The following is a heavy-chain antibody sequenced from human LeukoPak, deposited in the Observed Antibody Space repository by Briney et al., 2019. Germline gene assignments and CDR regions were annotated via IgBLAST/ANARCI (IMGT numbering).Heavy chain of an antibody. J-gene: IGHJ4*02. CDR3: AGGRGGSGWIDY. CDR1: DGSVSAYY. CDR2: IYSSVST. D-gene: IGHD6-19*01. Sequence: PSGTLSLTCTVSDGSVSAYYWSWIRQPPRQGLGWIGYIYSSVSTNYNPSLKSRVTISVDTYKNQFSLKLSSVTAADTAVYYCAGGRGGSGWIDYWGQGTLVTVSS. V-gene: IGHV4-59*02.